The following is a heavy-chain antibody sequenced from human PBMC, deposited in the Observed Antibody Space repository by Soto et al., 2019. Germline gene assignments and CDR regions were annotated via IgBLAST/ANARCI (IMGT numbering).Heavy chain of an antibody. J-gene: IGHJ5*02. V-gene: IGHV1-69*01. Sequence: QVQLVQSGAEVKKPGSSVKVSCKASGGTFSSYAISWVRQAPGQGLEWMGGIIPIFGTANYAQKFQGRVTITADESTSTAYMELSSLRSEDTAVYYCARLGTPYYSSSWGNWFDPWGQGPLVTVSS. CDR3: ARLGTPYYSSSWGNWFDP. CDR2: IIPIFGTA. D-gene: IGHD6-13*01. CDR1: GGTFSSYA.